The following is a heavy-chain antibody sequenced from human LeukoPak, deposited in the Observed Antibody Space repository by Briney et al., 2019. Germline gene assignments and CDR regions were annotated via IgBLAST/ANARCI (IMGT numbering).Heavy chain of an antibody. V-gene: IGHV3-23*01. CDR3: AKDSSGYLHFDI. Sequence: GGSLRLSCAASGFTFSSYAMSWARQAPGKGLEWVSAISGSGGSTYYADSVKGRFTISRDNSKNTLYLQMNSLRAEDTAVYYCAKDSSGYLHFDIWGQGTMVTVSS. J-gene: IGHJ3*02. CDR1: GFTFSSYA. D-gene: IGHD3-22*01. CDR2: ISGSGGST.